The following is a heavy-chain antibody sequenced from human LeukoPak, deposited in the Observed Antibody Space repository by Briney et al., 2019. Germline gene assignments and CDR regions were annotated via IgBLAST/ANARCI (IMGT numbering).Heavy chain of an antibody. V-gene: IGHV3-21*01. CDR2: ISSSSSYI. CDR3: ARVYGSPNWFDP. D-gene: IGHD6-13*01. CDR1: GLTFSSYS. Sequence: PGGSLRLSCAASGLTFSSYSMNWVRQAPGKGLEWVSSISSSSSYIYYADSVKGRFTISRDNAKNSLYLQMNSLRAEDTAVYYCARVYGSPNWFDPWGQGTMVTVSS. J-gene: IGHJ5*01.